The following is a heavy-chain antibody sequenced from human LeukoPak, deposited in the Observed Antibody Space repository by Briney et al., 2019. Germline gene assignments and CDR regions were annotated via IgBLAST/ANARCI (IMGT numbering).Heavy chain of an antibody. J-gene: IGHJ2*01. CDR1: GFTFSSYS. D-gene: IGHD6-19*01. Sequence: GGSLSLSCAASGFTFSSYSMNWVRQAPGKGLEWVSSISSSSSYIYYADSVKGRFTISRDNAKNSLYLQMNSLRAEDTAVYYCARDEGGSGWYRSYWYFDLWGRGTLVTVSS. V-gene: IGHV3-21*01. CDR3: ARDEGGSGWYRSYWYFDL. CDR2: ISSSSSYI.